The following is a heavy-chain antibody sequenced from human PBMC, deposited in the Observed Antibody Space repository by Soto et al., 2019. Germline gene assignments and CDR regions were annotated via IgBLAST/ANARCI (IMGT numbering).Heavy chain of an antibody. CDR2: MFYGVST. J-gene: IGHJ4*02. V-gene: IGHV4-39*01. CDR3: ARLPSRHLVDY. D-gene: IGHD3-3*02. CDR1: GPSINIICND. Sequence: PESLSLTCHVAGPSINIICNDCGWILQHPGKGLEWIGSMFYGVSTYYNPSLKSRVTVSVDTSKNQFSLNLRSVTAADTAVYYCARLPSRHLVDYWGQGTLVTVSS.